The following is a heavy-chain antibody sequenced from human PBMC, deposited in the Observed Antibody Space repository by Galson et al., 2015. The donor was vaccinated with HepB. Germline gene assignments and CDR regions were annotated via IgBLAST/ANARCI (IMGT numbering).Heavy chain of an antibody. Sequence: SVKVSCKASGYTFTSYAMHWVRQAPGQGLEWMGWINAGNGNTKYSQKFQGRVTITRDTSASTAYMELSSLRSEDTAVYYCARTGDTIFGVVMEWGWFDPWGQGTLVTVSS. V-gene: IGHV1-3*01. J-gene: IGHJ5*02. CDR2: INAGNGNT. D-gene: IGHD3-3*01. CDR3: ARTGDTIFGVVMEWGWFDP. CDR1: GYTFTSYA.